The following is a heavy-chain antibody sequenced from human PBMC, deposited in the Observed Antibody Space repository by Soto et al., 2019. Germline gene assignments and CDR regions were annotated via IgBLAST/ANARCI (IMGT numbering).Heavy chain of an antibody. CDR3: ARPLDYGDYVGGFDD. V-gene: IGHV5-51*01. CDR1: GYSFTSYW. Sequence: PGESLKISCKGSGYSFTSYWIGWVRQMPGKGLEWMGIIYPGDSDTRYSPSFQGQVTISADKSISTAYLQWSSLKASDTAMYYCARPLDYGDYVGGFDDWAQGTLVIGSS. CDR2: IYPGDSDT. J-gene: IGHJ4*02. D-gene: IGHD4-17*01.